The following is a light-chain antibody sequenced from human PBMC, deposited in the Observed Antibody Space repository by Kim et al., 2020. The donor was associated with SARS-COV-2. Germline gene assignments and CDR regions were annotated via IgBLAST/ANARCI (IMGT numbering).Light chain of an antibody. CDR2: KDS. CDR1: ALPNQY. V-gene: IGLV3-25*03. Sequence: SYELTQPPSVSVSPGQTARITCSGDALPNQYAYWYQQKAGQAPVLVIYKDSERPSGIPERFSGSSSGTTVTLTIRGVQAEDEADYYCQSAGGSGTVFGGGTKVTVL. J-gene: IGLJ2*01. CDR3: QSAGGSGTV.